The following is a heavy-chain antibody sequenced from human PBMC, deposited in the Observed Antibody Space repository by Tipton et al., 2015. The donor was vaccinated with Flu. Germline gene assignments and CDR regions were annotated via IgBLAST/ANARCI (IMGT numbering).Heavy chain of an antibody. D-gene: IGHD1-26*01. V-gene: IGHV3-23*01. Sequence: SLRLSCAASGFTFGRYAMSWVRQAPGKGLEWVSSISGGGAIKYFADSVKGRFSISRDHAKNTVFLQMNSLSAEDTAVYYCARAQFRLLPPDYWGQGTLVTVSS. J-gene: IGHJ4*02. CDR2: ISGGGAIK. CDR3: ARAQFRLLPPDY. CDR1: GFTFGRYA.